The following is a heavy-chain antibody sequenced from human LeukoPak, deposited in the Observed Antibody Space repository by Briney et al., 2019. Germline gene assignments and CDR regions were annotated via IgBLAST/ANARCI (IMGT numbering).Heavy chain of an antibody. V-gene: IGHV1-69*02. CDR2: IISMASET. J-gene: IGHJ4*02. CDR3: AVSREAGGSLDY. D-gene: IGHD2-15*01. Sequence: SVKVSCKASGGTFSNYNINWARQAPGQGLEWMGRIISMASETNYAQEFQGKVTITADKSTSTTYMELSSLRSEDTAVYYCAVSREAGGSLDYWGQGTLVTASS. CDR1: GGTFSNYN.